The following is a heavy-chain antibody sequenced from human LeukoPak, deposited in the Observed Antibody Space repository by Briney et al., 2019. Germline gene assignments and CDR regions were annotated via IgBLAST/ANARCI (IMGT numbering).Heavy chain of an antibody. CDR2: ISGNVGST. CDR3: AKAGSIRFDY. CDR1: GFTFSNSA. J-gene: IGHJ4*02. D-gene: IGHD1-26*01. Sequence: QSGGSLRLSCVASGFTFSNSAMSWVRQAPGKGVEWVSGISGNVGSTYYADSLKGRFTISRDNSKNTLYLQMNSLRAEDTAVYYCAKAGSIRFDYWGQGTLVTVSS. V-gene: IGHV3-23*01.